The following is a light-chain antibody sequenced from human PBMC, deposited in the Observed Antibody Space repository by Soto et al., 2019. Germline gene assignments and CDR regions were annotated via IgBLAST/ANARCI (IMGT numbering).Light chain of an antibody. J-gene: IGLJ1*01. Sequence: QSALTQPASVSGSPGQSISISCTGTSSDVGGYRYVSWFQQHPGKAPKVIIYEVNNRPSGVSDRFSGSKSGNTASLTISGLQAADEADYYCSSYTSSSTPDVFGTGTKLTVL. CDR1: SSDVGGYRY. CDR2: EVN. CDR3: SSYTSSSTPDV. V-gene: IGLV2-14*01.